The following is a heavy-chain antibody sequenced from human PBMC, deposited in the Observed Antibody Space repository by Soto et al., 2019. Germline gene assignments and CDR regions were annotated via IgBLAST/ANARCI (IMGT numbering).Heavy chain of an antibody. Sequence: EVQLLESGGGLVQPGGSLRLSCTASGFTFTYYAFSWVRQAPGKGLEWVSAIGANGQGIYYADSVRGRFTISRDNSKNTVFLHMDSLRAEDTAVYYCAKDRDYPRDQFHYWGQGTLGTVSS. D-gene: IGHD2-2*01. CDR2: IGANGQGI. J-gene: IGHJ4*02. CDR1: GFTFTYYA. V-gene: IGHV3-23*01. CDR3: AKDRDYPRDQFHY.